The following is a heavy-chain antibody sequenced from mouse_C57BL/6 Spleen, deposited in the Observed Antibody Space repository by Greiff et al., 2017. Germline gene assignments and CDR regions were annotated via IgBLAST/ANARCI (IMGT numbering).Heavy chain of an antibody. J-gene: IGHJ3*01. CDR2: ILPGSGST. Sequence: VQLQQSGAELMKPGASVKLSCKATGYTFTGYWIEWVKQRPGHGLEWIGEILPGSGSTNYNEKFKGKATFTADTSSNTAYMQLSSLTTADSAIYYCARGGVYYDYDGEVFAYWGQGTLVTVSA. D-gene: IGHD2-4*01. CDR3: ARGGVYYDYDGEVFAY. V-gene: IGHV1-9*01. CDR1: GYTFTGYW.